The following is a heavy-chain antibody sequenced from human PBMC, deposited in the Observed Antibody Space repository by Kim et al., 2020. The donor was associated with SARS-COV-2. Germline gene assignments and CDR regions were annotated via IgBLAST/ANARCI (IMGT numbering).Heavy chain of an antibody. J-gene: IGHJ4*02. Sequence: ADSVKGRFTNSRDNSKNTLYLQMNSLRAEDTAVYYCAKDLCSSTSCYFDSWGQGTLVTVSS. CDR3: AKDLCSSTSCYFDS. V-gene: IGHV3-23*01. D-gene: IGHD2-2*01.